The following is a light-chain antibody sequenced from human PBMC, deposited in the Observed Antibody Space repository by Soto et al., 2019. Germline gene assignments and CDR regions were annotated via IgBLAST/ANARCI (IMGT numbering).Light chain of an antibody. CDR1: SSDVGGYNY. J-gene: IGLJ1*01. Sequence: QSALTQPPSASGSPGQSVTISCTGTSSDVGGYNYVSWYQQHPGKAPKLMIYEVSKRPSGVPDRLSGSKSGNTASLTVSGLQAEDEADYYCSSYAGSNNFXVFGTGTKVTVL. V-gene: IGLV2-8*01. CDR3: SSYAGSNNFXV. CDR2: EVS.